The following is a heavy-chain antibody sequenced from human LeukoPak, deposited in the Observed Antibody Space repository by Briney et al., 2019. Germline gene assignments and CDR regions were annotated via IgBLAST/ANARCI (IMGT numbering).Heavy chain of an antibody. D-gene: IGHD3-16*01. V-gene: IGHV7-4-1*02. CDR1: GYTFTSYA. CDR2: INTNTGNP. Sequence: ASVKVSCKASGYTFTSYAMNWVRQAPGQGLEWMGWINTNTGNPTYAQGFTGRFVFSLDTSVSTAYLQISSLKAEDTAVYYCARAVYDYVWGSYSDFDYWGQGTLVTVSS. CDR3: ARAVYDYVWGSYSDFDY. J-gene: IGHJ4*02.